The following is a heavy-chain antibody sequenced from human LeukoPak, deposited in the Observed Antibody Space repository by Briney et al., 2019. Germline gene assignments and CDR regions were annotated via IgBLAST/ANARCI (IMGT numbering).Heavy chain of an antibody. Sequence: PGGSLRLSCAASEFTFSSYAMSWVRQAPGKGLEWVSAISGSGAGTYYADSVKGRFTISRDNSKNTLYLQMNSLRAEDTAVYYCARDDYYDSSGYYTHWGQGTLVTVSS. CDR2: ISGSGAGT. V-gene: IGHV3-23*01. CDR1: EFTFSSYA. J-gene: IGHJ4*02. CDR3: ARDDYYDSSGYYTH. D-gene: IGHD3-22*01.